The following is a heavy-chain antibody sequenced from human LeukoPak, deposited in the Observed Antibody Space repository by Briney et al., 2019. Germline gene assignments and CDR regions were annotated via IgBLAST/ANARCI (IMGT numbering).Heavy chain of an antibody. CDR3: ARARYYDILTGYYHFDY. CDR1: GGTFCSYA. V-gene: IGHV1-69*05. D-gene: IGHD3-9*01. Sequence: GSSVKVSCKASGGTFCSYAISWVRQAPGQGLEWMGGIIPIFGTANYAQKFQGRVTITTDESTSTAYMELSSLRSEDTAVYYCARARYYDILTGYYHFDYWGQGTLVTVSS. J-gene: IGHJ4*02. CDR2: IIPIFGTA.